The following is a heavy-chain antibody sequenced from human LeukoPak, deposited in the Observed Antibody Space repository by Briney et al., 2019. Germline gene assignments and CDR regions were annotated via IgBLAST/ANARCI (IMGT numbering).Heavy chain of an antibody. D-gene: IGHD6-13*01. CDR1: GGSISSSSYY. CDR3: ARDKGSSSWYERIWFDP. J-gene: IGHJ5*02. Sequence: SETLSLTCTVSGGSISSSSYYWGWIRQPPGKGLEWIGSIYYSGSTYYNPSLKSRVTISVDTSKNQFSLKLSSVTAADTAVYYCARDKGSSSWYERIWFDPWGQGTLVTVSS. CDR2: IYYSGST. V-gene: IGHV4-39*07.